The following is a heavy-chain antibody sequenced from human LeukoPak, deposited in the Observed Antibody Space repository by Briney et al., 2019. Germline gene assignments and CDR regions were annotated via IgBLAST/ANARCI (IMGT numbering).Heavy chain of an antibody. V-gene: IGHV3-53*01. J-gene: IGHJ5*02. CDR2: IYSGGST. D-gene: IGHD6-19*01. CDR1: GFTVSSNY. Sequence: GGSLRLSCAASGFTVSSNYMSWVRQAPGKGLEWVSVIYSGGSTYYADSVKGRFTISRDNSKNTLYLQMNSLRAEDTAVYYCAVAVADNWFDPWGQGTLVTVSS. CDR3: AVAVADNWFDP.